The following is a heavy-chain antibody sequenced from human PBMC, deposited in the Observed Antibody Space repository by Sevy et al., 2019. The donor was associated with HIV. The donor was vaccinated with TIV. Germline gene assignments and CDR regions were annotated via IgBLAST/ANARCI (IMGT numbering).Heavy chain of an antibody. CDR1: GFTFSNYW. CDR2: IKQDGFEK. CDR3: AGDAVLPGGGGYFDY. Sequence: GGSLRLSCAASGFTFSNYWMNWVRQAPGKGLEWVANIKQDGFEKYFVDSVKGRFTISRDNAKNSLYLQMNSLRAEDRAVYYCAGDAVLPGGGGYFDYWGQGALVTVSS. J-gene: IGHJ4*02. V-gene: IGHV3-7*01. D-gene: IGHD2-2*01.